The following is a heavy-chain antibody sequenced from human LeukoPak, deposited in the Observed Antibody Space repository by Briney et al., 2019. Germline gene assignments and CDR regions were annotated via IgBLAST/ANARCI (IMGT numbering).Heavy chain of an antibody. CDR1: GFTFTNAW. Sequence: GGSLRLSCEASGFTFTNAWMSWVRQAPGKGLEWVGRIKSEHDGETTDYAAPVDGRFTISRDDFDNILYLQMNSLKTEDTAVYYCARSHEYFASGSGDYWGQGTLVTVSS. V-gene: IGHV3-15*01. CDR2: IKSEHDGETT. CDR3: ARSHEYFASGSGDY. D-gene: IGHD3-10*01. J-gene: IGHJ4*02.